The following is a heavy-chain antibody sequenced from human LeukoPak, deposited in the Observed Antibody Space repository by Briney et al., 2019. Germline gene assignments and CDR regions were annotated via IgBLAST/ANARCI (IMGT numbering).Heavy chain of an antibody. D-gene: IGHD4-17*01. Sequence: GGSLRLSRAASGFTFSTYAMHWVRQVPGKGLEWVAVISNDGRNKYYADSVKGRFTISRDNSKNMLHLQMNSLRAEDTATFHCARDWVTTWHYGMDVWGQGTTVTVSS. CDR3: ARDWVTTWHYGMDV. J-gene: IGHJ6*02. CDR2: ISNDGRNK. CDR1: GFTFSTYA. V-gene: IGHV3-30*04.